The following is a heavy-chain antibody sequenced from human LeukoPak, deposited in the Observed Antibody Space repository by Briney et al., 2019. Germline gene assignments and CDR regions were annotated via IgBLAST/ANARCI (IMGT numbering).Heavy chain of an antibody. D-gene: IGHD5-24*01. Sequence: TPSETLSLTCAVYGGSFSGYYWSWIRQPPGKGLEWIGEINHSGSTNYNPSLKSRVTISVDTSKNQFSLKLSSVTAADTAVYYCARGRWRDGYNNYFDYWGQGTLVTVSS. CDR1: GGSFSGYY. CDR2: INHSGST. J-gene: IGHJ4*02. V-gene: IGHV4-34*01. CDR3: ARGRWRDGYNNYFDY.